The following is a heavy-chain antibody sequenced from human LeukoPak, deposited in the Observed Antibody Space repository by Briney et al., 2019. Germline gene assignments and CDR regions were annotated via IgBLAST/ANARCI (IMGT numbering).Heavy chain of an antibody. V-gene: IGHV4-59*01. D-gene: IGHD3-16*01. J-gene: IGHJ5*02. CDR2: IYYSGST. CDR1: GGSISSYY. Sequence: SETLSLTCTVSGGSISSYYWSWIRQPPGKGLEWIGYIYYSGSTNHNPSLKSRVTISVDTSKNQFSLKLSSVTAADTAVYYCARFTPQGYGWGGYNRFDPWGQGTLVTVSS. CDR3: ARFTPQGYGWGGYNRFDP.